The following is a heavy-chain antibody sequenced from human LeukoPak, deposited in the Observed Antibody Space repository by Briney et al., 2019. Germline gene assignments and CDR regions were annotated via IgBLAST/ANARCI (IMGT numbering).Heavy chain of an antibody. V-gene: IGHV4-59*01. D-gene: IGHD1-1*01. CDR2: IHYSGST. J-gene: IGHJ6*03. CDR3: ARASGTYCYYYYMDV. Sequence: PSETLSLTCTVSGGSITNYYWTWIRQPPGKGLEWIGYIHYSGSTNYNPSLKSRVTISVDTSKNQFSLKLSSVTAADTAVYYCARASGTYCYYYYMDVWGKGTTVTVSS. CDR1: GGSITNYY.